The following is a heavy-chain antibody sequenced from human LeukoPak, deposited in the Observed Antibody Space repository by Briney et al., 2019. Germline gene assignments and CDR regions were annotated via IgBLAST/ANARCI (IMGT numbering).Heavy chain of an antibody. CDR1: GFPFSTYD. CDR2: ISSDGYRT. V-gene: IGHV3-30*03. D-gene: IGHD2-2*01. Sequence: PGGSLRLSCAASGFPFSTYDMHWVRQAPDKGLQWVAVISSDGYRTDYPDSVRGRFTISKGNAKNTVYLQMNNLGAEDTAVYYCVSFYETYWGRGTLVTVSS. J-gene: IGHJ4*02. CDR3: VSFYETY.